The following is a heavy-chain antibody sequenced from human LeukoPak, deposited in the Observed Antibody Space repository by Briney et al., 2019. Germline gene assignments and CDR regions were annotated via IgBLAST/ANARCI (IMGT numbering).Heavy chain of an antibody. CDR3: ARHDPTVGATLDAFDI. V-gene: IGHV4-59*08. CDR2: IYYSGST. CDR1: GGSISSYY. J-gene: IGHJ3*02. D-gene: IGHD1-26*01. Sequence: SETLSLTCTVSGGSISSYYWSWIRQPPGKGLEWIGYIYYSGSTNYNPSLKSRVTISVDTSKNQFSLKLSSVTAADTAVYYCARHDPTVGATLDAFDIWGQGTMVTVSS.